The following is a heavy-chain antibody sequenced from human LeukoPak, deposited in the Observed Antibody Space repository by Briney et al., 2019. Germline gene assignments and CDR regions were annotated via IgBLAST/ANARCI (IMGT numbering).Heavy chain of an antibody. J-gene: IGHJ4*02. V-gene: IGHV4-61*01. CDR1: GGSISSSYY. CDR2: IYYSGST. CDR3: ARGGVPTYYYDSSGYYYYFDY. D-gene: IGHD3-22*01. Sequence: PSETLSLTCTVSGGSISSSYYWSWIRQPPGKGLEWIGYIYYSGSTNYNPSLKSRVTISVDTSKNQFSLKLSSVTAADTAVYYCARGGVPTYYYDSSGYYYYFDYWGQGTLVTVSS.